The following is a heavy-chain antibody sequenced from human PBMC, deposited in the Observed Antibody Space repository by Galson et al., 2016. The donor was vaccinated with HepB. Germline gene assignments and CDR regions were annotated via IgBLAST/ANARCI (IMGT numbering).Heavy chain of an antibody. CDR2: ISVDGATT. Sequence: SLRLSCAASGFTFRKFAMSWVRQAPGEGLVWVSSISVDGATTFYADSVKGLFTTSRDNSKSTLYLQMNSPRAEDTAVYYCAKDGDDRITQSPDGFDIWGQGTKVTVSS. CDR3: AKDGDDRITQSPDGFDI. CDR1: GFTFRKFA. V-gene: IGHV3-23*01. J-gene: IGHJ3*02. D-gene: IGHD3-10*01.